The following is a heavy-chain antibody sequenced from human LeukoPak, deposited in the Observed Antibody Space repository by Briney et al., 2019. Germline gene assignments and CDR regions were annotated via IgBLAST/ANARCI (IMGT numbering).Heavy chain of an antibody. CDR3: ATRRNLGSDAFDI. V-gene: IGHV4-34*01. J-gene: IGHJ3*02. D-gene: IGHD3-16*01. CDR2: ITHSGST. CDR1: GGSFSNYY. Sequence: PSETLSLTCAVYGGSFSNYYWSWIRQSPGKGLEWIGEITHSGSTNYNPSLKSRVTISVDTSKNQFSLKLSSVTAADTAVYYCATRRNLGSDAFDIWGQGTMVTVSS.